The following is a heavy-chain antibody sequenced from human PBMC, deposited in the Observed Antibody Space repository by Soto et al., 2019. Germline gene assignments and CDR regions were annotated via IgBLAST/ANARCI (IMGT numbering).Heavy chain of an antibody. D-gene: IGHD2-2*01. J-gene: IGHJ6*02. CDR1: GFTFSSYA. CDR2: ISESATLT. CDR3: ARYIPGVRYYGMDV. V-gene: IGHV3-23*01. Sequence: EVQLLESGGGLVQPGGSVRLSCAASGFTFSSYAMKWVRQAPGKGLEWVSLISESATLTYYADSVKGRFTISRDNSGNTLLLQMYSLRAEDTAVYYCARYIPGVRYYGMDVWGQGTTVTVS.